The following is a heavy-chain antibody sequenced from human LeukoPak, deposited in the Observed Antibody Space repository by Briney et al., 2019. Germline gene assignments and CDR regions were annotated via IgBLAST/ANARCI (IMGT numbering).Heavy chain of an antibody. CDR3: AKERSGSYRRNLYYYYYGMDV. J-gene: IGHJ6*02. Sequence: PGRSLRLSCAASGFTFDDYAMHWVRQAPGKGLEWVSGISWNSGSIGYADSVKGRFTISRDNAKNSLYLQMNSPRAEDTALYYCAKERSGSYRRNLYYYYYGMDVWGQGTTVTVSS. CDR1: GFTFDDYA. D-gene: IGHD1-26*01. CDR2: ISWNSGSI. V-gene: IGHV3-9*01.